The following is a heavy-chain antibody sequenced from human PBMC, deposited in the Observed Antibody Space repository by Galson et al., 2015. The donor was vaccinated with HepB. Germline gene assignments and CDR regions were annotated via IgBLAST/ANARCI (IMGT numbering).Heavy chain of an antibody. CDR3: ARPSNGAYPGDH. Sequence: SLRLSCAASGFSFSSFGMHWVRQAPGQGLEWVSYISSGGTIRYYAGSVKGRFTISRDNAKNSLFLQMNTLRAEDTALYYCARPSNGAYPGDHWGQGALVTVSS. CDR2: ISSGGTIR. CDR1: GFSFSSFG. V-gene: IGHV3-48*03. D-gene: IGHD2/OR15-2a*01. J-gene: IGHJ4*02.